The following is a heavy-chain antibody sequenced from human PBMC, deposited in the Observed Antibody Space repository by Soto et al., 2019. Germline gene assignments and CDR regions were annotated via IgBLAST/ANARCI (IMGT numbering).Heavy chain of an antibody. V-gene: IGHV1-18*01. Sequence: QVQLVQSGAEVKKPGASVKVSCKASGYTFTSYGISWVRQAPGQGLEWMGWISAYNGNTNYAQKLQGRVTMTTDTSTSTAYMELRSLRSDDTDVYYCARESSRIPRYYYYGMDVWGQGTTVTVSS. CDR1: GYTFTSYG. CDR2: ISAYNGNT. D-gene: IGHD5-18*01. CDR3: ARESSRIPRYYYYGMDV. J-gene: IGHJ6*02.